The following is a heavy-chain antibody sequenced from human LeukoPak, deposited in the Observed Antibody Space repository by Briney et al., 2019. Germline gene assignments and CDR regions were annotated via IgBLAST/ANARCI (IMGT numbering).Heavy chain of an antibody. V-gene: IGHV5-51*01. J-gene: IGHJ3*02. D-gene: IGHD2-21*02. Sequence: GESLKISCKGSRXSFTNHWIGWVRQMPGKGLEWMGIIYPGDSDTRYSPSFQGQVTISADKSISTAYLQWSSLKASDTAVYYCARSTGDGHWDAFDIWGQGTMVTVSS. CDR1: RXSFTNHW. CDR3: ARSTGDGHWDAFDI. CDR2: IYPGDSDT.